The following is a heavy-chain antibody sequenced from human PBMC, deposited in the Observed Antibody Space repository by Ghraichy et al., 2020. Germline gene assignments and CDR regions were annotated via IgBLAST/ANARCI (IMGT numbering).Heavy chain of an antibody. D-gene: IGHD3-22*01. CDR1: GFTFSSYW. V-gene: IGHV3-7*01. CDR2: IKQDGSEK. Sequence: GESLNISCAASGFTFSSYWMSWVRQAPGKGLEWVANIKQDGSEKYYVDSVKGRFTISRDNAKNSLYLQMNSLRAEDTAVYYCARTYYYDSSGSEDAFDIWGQGTMVTVSS. CDR3: ARTYYYDSSGSEDAFDI. J-gene: IGHJ3*02.